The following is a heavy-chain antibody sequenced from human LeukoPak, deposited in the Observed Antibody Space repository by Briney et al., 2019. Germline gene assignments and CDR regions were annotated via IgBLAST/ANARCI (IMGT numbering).Heavy chain of an antibody. CDR1: GGSVNSGTCY. CDR2: ISYSGST. J-gene: IGHJ4*02. V-gene: IGHV4-61*01. CDR3: ARAPFDYYGSGSYIPFDY. D-gene: IGHD3-10*01. Sequence: SETPSLTCAVSGGSVNSGTCYWSWIRQPPGKGLEWIGYISYSGSTNYNPSLKSRVTISVDTSKNQFSLKLSSVTAADTAVYYCARAPFDYYGSGSYIPFDYWGQGTLVTVSS.